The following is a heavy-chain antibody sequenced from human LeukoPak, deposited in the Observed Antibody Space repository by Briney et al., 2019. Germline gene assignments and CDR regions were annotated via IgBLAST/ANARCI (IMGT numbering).Heavy chain of an antibody. CDR1: GGSSSSSNYY. CDR3: ARHPGYYDSSGYYVSAFDI. V-gene: IGHV4-39*01. CDR2: IYYSGST. J-gene: IGHJ3*02. Sequence: PSETLSLTCAVSGGSSSSSNYYWDWIRQPPGKGLEWIGSIYYSGSTYFNPSLKSRVTMSVDTSKNHFSLKLTSVTAADTAVYYCARHPGYYDSSGYYVSAFDIWGQGTMVTVSS. D-gene: IGHD3-22*01.